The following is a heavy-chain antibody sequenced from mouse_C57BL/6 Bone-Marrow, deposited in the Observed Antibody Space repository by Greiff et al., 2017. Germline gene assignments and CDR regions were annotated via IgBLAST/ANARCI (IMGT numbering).Heavy chain of an antibody. J-gene: IGHJ3*01. CDR1: GFNIKDDY. Sequence: EVQLQESGAELVRPGASVKLSCTASGFNIKDDYMHWVKQRPEQGLEWIGWIDPENGDTEYASKFQGKATITADTSSNTAYLQLSSLTSEDTAVYYCTTRGSNDGGFFAYWGQGTLVTVSA. CDR2: IDPENGDT. D-gene: IGHD2-12*01. CDR3: TTRGSNDGGFFAY. V-gene: IGHV14-4*01.